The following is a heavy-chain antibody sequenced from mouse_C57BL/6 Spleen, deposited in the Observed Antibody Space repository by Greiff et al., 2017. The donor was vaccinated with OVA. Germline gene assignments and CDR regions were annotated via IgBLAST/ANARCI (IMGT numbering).Heavy chain of an antibody. CDR1: GFNIKDYY. V-gene: IGHV14-2*01. CDR2: IDPEDGDT. D-gene: IGHD2-2*01. CDR3: ARFPGYDVGFAY. Sequence: EVQLQESGAELVKPGASVKLSCTASGFNIKDYYMHWVKQRTEQGLEWIGRIDPEDGDTKDAPKFQGKATITADTSSNTAYLQLSSLTSEDTAVYYCARFPGYDVGFAYWGQGTLVTVSA. J-gene: IGHJ3*01.